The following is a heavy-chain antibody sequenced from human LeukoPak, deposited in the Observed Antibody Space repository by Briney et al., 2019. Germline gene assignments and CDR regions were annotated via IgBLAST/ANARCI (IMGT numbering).Heavy chain of an antibody. CDR3: ARLGIVGANAFDY. CDR2: ISSSSSYI. D-gene: IGHD1-26*01. J-gene: IGHJ4*02. Sequence: GGSLRLSCAASGFTFSSYWMSWVRQAPGKGLEWVSSISSSSSYIYYADSVKGRFTISRDNAKNSLYLQMNSLRAEDTAVYYCARLGIVGANAFDYWGQGTLVTVSS. V-gene: IGHV3-21*01. CDR1: GFTFSSYW.